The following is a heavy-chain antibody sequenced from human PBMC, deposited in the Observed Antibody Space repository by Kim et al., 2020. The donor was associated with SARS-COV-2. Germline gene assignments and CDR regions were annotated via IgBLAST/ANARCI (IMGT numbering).Heavy chain of an antibody. Sequence: SETLSLTCTVSGDSISSYYWTWIRQPPGKGLEWIGYIFHGGSRNYSPSLKSRVTMSLDTSKNQFSLRLTSMTAADTAVYYCARGGDCYDSGGYYWGQGTLVTVSS. J-gene: IGHJ4*02. CDR2: IFHGGSR. D-gene: IGHD3-22*01. V-gene: IGHV4-59*13. CDR1: GDSISSYY. CDR3: ARGGDCYDSGGYY.